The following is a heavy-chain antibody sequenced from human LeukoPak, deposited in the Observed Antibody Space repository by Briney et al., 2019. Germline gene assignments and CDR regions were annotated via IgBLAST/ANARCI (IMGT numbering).Heavy chain of an antibody. CDR2: IIPIFGTA. V-gene: IGHV1-69*01. D-gene: IGHD1-14*01. CDR1: GGTFSSYA. Sequence: SVKVSYKASGGTFSSYAISWVRQAPGQGLEWMGGIIPIFGTANYAQKFQGRVTITADESTSTAYMELSSLRSEDTAVYYCARGPTGASGWFDPWGQGTLVTVSS. J-gene: IGHJ5*02. CDR3: ARGPTGASGWFDP.